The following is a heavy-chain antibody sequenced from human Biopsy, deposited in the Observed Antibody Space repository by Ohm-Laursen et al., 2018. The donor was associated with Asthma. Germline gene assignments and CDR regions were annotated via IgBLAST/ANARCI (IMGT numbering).Heavy chain of an antibody. V-gene: IGHV3-30*03. CDR2: ISCDGNHK. CDR1: GFMFRSFG. J-gene: IGHJ6*02. Sequence: SLRLSCAASGFMFRSFGMHWVRQAPGKGLEWVAVISCDGNHKFYEDSVKGRFTISRDNSKNTLYLQMNSLRDEDTAVYYCARPDPGTTPGMDVWGQGTTVTVSS. CDR3: ARPDPGTTPGMDV. D-gene: IGHD1-7*01.